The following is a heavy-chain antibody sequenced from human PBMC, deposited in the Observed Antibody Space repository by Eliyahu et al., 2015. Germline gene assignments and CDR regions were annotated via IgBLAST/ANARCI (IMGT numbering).Heavy chain of an antibody. J-gene: IGHJ6*02. CDR3: AREWRRGGVGSIYGMDV. CDR1: GGTFSSYA. Sequence: EVKKPGSSVKVSCKASGGTFSSYAISWVRQAPGQGLEWMGRIIPILGIANYAQKFQGRVTITADKSTSTAYMELSSPGSEGPGRYYCAREWRRGGVGSIYGMDVWGQGTTVTVSS. V-gene: IGHV1-69*04. D-gene: IGHD3-3*02. CDR2: IIPILGIA.